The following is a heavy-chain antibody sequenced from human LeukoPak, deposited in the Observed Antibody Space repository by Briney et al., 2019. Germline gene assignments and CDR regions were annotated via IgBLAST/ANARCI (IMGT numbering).Heavy chain of an antibody. CDR2: IKSKTDGGTT. D-gene: IGHD4-17*01. Sequence: GGSLRLSCAASGFTFSGSAMHWVRQASGKGLEWVGRIKSKTDGGTTDYAAPVKGRFTISRDDSKNTLYLQMNSLKTEDTAVYYCTTESPVDDYGDQGDAFDIWGQGTMVTVSS. J-gene: IGHJ3*02. CDR3: TTESPVDDYGDQGDAFDI. CDR1: GFTFSGSA. V-gene: IGHV3-15*01.